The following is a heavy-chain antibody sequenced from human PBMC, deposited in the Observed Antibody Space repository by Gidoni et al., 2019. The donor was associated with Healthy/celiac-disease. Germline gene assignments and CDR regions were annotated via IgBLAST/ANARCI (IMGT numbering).Heavy chain of an antibody. J-gene: IGHJ4*02. CDR1: GFTFDDYG. V-gene: IGHV3-20*04. CDR3: ARGRGWETEGGFDY. Sequence: EVQLVESGGGVVRPGGSLRLSCAASGFTFDDYGMSWVRQAPGKGLEWVSGISWNGGSTGYADSVKGRFTISRDDAKNSLYLQMNSLRAEDTALFYCARGRGWETEGGFDYWGQGTLVTVSS. D-gene: IGHD1-26*01. CDR2: ISWNGGST.